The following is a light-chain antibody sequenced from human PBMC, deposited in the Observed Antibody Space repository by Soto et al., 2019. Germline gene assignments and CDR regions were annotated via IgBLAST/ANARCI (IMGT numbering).Light chain of an antibody. V-gene: IGKV4-1*01. CDR3: QQRSSWPLT. CDR1: QSVLYSSNNKNY. Sequence: DIVMTQSPDSLAVSLGERATINCKSSQSVLYSSNNKNYLGWYQQKPGQSPNLLIYWASTRESGVPDRFSGSGSGTEFTLTISSLQAEDVAVYYCQQRSSWPLTFGGGTKVEIK. CDR2: WAS. J-gene: IGKJ4*01.